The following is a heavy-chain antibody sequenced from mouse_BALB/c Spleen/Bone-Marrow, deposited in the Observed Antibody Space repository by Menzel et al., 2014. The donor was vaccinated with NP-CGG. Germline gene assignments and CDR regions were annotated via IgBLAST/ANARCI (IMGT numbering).Heavy chain of an antibody. Sequence: EVQRVESGGGLVKPGGSLKLSYAASGFAFSSYDMSWVRQTPEKRLEWVAYISSGGGSTYYPDTVKGRFTISRDNAKNPLYLQMSSLKSEDTAMYYCARHRYYFDYWGQGTTLTVSS. CDR3: ARHRYYFDY. V-gene: IGHV5-12-1*01. CDR1: GFAFSSYD. J-gene: IGHJ2*01. CDR2: ISSGGGST.